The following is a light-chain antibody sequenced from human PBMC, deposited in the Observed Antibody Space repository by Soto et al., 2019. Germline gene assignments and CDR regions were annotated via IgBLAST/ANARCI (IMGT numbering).Light chain of an antibody. CDR1: QTVRNNY. J-gene: IGKJ4*01. V-gene: IGKV3-20*01. CDR3: QQFSSYTLT. CDR2: DAS. Sequence: EFVLTQSPGTLSLSPGERATLSCRASQTVRNNYLAWYQQKPGQAPRLLIYDASSRATGIPDRFSGGGSGTDFTLTISRLEPEDFAVYYWQQFSSYTLTFGGGTKVDIK.